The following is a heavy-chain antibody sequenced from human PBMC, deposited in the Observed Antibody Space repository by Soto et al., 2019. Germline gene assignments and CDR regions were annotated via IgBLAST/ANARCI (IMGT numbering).Heavy chain of an antibody. CDR1: RYTFIDYY. CDR2: INPNSGDT. V-gene: IGHV1-2*02. J-gene: IGHJ5*02. D-gene: IGHD1-26*01. Sequence: QLVQSGPDLKKPGASVKVSCKSSRYTFIDYYIHWVRQAPGQGLEWIGWINPNSGDTKYAQKFQGRVTMTRDTSINTAYMELSRLRSADTAVYFCARGSIVGPPLGGASRLDPWGQGTLVTVSS. CDR3: ARGSIVGPPLGGASRLDP.